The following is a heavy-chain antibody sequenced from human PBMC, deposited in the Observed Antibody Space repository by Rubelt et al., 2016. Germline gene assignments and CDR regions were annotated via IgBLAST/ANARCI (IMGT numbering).Heavy chain of an antibody. CDR1: GFTFEDYG. Sequence: GSLRLSCAASGFTFEDYGMTWVRQAPGKGLEWVSGIIWNGVGTGYADSVKGRFTISRDNSKNTLYLQMNSLRAEDTTMYYCAKDRSVSGRGGLDYWGQGTLVTVSS. V-gene: IGHV3-20*04. J-gene: IGHJ4*02. D-gene: IGHD6-19*01. CDR3: AKDRSVSGRGGLDY. CDR2: IIWNGVGT.